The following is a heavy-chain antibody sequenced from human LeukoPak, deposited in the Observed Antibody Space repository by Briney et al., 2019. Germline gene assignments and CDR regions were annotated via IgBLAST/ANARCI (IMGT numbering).Heavy chain of an antibody. CDR2: TSGSGGST. D-gene: IGHD6-13*01. J-gene: IGHJ4*02. CDR3: AKDVRQQLVLYFDY. CDR1: GFTFSSYA. Sequence: GGSLRLSCAASGFTFSSYAMSWVRQAPGKGLEWVSATSGSGGSTYYADSVKGRFTVSRDNSMNTLYLQMNSLRAEDTAVYYCAKDVRQQLVLYFDYWGQGTLVTVSS. V-gene: IGHV3-23*01.